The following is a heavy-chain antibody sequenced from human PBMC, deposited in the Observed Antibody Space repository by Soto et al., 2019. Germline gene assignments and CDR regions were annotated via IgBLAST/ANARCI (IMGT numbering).Heavy chain of an antibody. D-gene: IGHD3-9*01. J-gene: IGHJ6*02. CDR1: GFTFDDYA. CDR2: ISWNSGSI. Sequence: SLRLSCAASGFTFDDYAMHWVRQAPGKGLEWVSGISWNSGSIGYADSVKGRFTISRDNAKNSLYLQMNSLRAEDTALYYCAKDSRNDILTGWGGMDVWGQGTTVTVSS. CDR3: AKDSRNDILTGWGGMDV. V-gene: IGHV3-9*01.